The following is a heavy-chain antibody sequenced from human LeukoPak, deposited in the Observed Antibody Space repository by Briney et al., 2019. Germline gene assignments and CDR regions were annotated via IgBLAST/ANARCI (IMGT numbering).Heavy chain of an antibody. CDR2: IYTSGST. V-gene: IGHV4-61*02. CDR1: GGSISSGSYY. Sequence: PSQTLSLTCTVSGGSISSGSYYWSWIRQPAGKGLEWIGRIYTSGSTNYNPSLKSRVTISVDTSKNQFSLKLSSVTAADTAVYYCARDFGHQRLLEWLNWFDPWGQGTLVTVSS. D-gene: IGHD3-3*01. J-gene: IGHJ5*02. CDR3: ARDFGHQRLLEWLNWFDP.